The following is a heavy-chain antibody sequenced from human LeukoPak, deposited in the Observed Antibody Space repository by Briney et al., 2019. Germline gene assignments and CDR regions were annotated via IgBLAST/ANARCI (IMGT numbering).Heavy chain of an antibody. CDR2: INHSGST. V-gene: IGHV4-34*01. J-gene: IGHJ5*02. CDR3: ARVRQRIQLWSYNWFDP. CDR1: GGSFSGYY. Sequence: PSETLSLTCAVYGGSFSGYYWSWIRQPPGKGLEWIGEINHSGSTNYNPSLKSRVTISVDTSKNQFSLKLSSVTAADTAVYYCARVRQRIQLWSYNWFDPWGQGTLVTVSS. D-gene: IGHD5-18*01.